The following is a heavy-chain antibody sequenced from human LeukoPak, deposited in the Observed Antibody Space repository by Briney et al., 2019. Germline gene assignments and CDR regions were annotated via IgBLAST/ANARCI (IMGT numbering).Heavy chain of an antibody. J-gene: IGHJ4*02. V-gene: IGHV3-74*01. CDR2: INSDGSST. CDR3: ARDKEDAAMGTLDY. D-gene: IGHD5-18*01. CDR1: GFTFSSYW. Sequence: GGSLRLSCAASGFTFSSYWMHWVRQAPGKGLVWVSRINSDGSSTNYADSVKGRFTISRDNAKNTPYLQMNSLRAEDTAVYYCARDKEDAAMGTLDYWGQGTLVTVSS.